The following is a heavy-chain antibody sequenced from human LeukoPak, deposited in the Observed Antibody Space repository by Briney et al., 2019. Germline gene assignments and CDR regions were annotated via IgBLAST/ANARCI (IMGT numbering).Heavy chain of an antibody. CDR1: GGAFSSYA. J-gene: IGHJ5*02. CDR2: IITIFGTA. CDR3: ARDSSPYCSGGSCYRVEP. Sequence: SVKVSCKGSGGAFSSYAISWVRQAPGQGIEWMGRIITIFGTANCAQKFQGRVTITTDESTSTAYMELSSLRSEDTAVYYCARDSSPYCSGGSCYRVEPWGQGTLVTVSS. V-gene: IGHV1-69*05. D-gene: IGHD2-15*01.